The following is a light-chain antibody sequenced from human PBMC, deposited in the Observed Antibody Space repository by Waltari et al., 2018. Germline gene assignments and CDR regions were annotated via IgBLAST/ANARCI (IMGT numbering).Light chain of an antibody. Sequence: DSKMTQSPSILSASVADRVTITCRASQSIRSWLAWYQQKPGNAPKLLIYKASSLESGVPSRFSGSGSGTEFTLTISSLQPDDFATYYCQQYKSYSVTFGPGTKVDIK. CDR2: KAS. J-gene: IGKJ3*01. CDR3: QQYKSYSVT. V-gene: IGKV1-5*03. CDR1: QSIRSW.